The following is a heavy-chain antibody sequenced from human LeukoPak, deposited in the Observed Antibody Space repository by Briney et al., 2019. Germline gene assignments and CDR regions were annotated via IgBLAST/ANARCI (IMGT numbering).Heavy chain of an antibody. CDR2: INHSGTN. CDR1: GGSFSGYY. CDR3: ARGGDSSGYYLLDAFDI. D-gene: IGHD3-22*01. Sequence: SETLSLTCAVYGGSFSGYYWSWIRQPPGKGLEWIGEINHSGTNNYNPSLTSRVTISVDTSKNQFSLKLSSVTAADTAVYYCARGGDSSGYYLLDAFDIWGQGTMVTVSS. V-gene: IGHV4-34*01. J-gene: IGHJ3*02.